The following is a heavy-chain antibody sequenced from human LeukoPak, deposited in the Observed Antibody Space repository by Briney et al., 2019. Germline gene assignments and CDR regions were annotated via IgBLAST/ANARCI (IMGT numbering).Heavy chain of an antibody. J-gene: IGHJ4*02. CDR2: LSYDRNTT. CDR3: AKDPHQLILSNYFDD. Sequence: GGSLRLSCAASGFTFSSRAMDWVRQAPAKGLGWVAGLSYDRNTTYYLDSVKGRFTISGDNSKNTLYLQMHSLGTDDTAVYYCAKDPHQLILSNYFDDWGQGTLVTVSS. V-gene: IGHV3-30*18. CDR1: GFTFSSRA. D-gene: IGHD2/OR15-2a*01.